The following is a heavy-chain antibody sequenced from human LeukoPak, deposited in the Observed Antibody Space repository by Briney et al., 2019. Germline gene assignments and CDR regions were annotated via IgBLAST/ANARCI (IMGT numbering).Heavy chain of an antibody. D-gene: IGHD6-25*01. J-gene: IGHJ4*02. CDR1: GGSLSSTNW. V-gene: IGHV4-4*02. CDR2: VHLDGVG. Sequence: SETLSLTRDVSGGSLSSTNWWTWVRQPPGKGLEWSGVVHLDGVGNYNPSLKSRLIMSVDLTENHISLKLTSVTAADTDVYYCAREGGFYRPLDYSGQGPLVTVSS. CDR3: AREGGFYRPLDY.